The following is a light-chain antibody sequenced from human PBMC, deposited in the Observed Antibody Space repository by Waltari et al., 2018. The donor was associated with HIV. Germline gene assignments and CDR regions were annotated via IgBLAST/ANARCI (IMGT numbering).Light chain of an antibody. V-gene: IGLV2-14*03. CDR1: SSDVGGYNY. J-gene: IGLJ1*01. CDR2: DVS. CDR3: SSYTSSSTPYV. Sequence: QSALTQPASVSGSPRQSIPISCTGTSSDVGGYNYVPWYQQHPGKAPKLMIYDVSNRPSGLSDRFSGSKSGNTASLTISGLQAEDEADYYCSSYTSSSTPYVFGTGTKVTVL.